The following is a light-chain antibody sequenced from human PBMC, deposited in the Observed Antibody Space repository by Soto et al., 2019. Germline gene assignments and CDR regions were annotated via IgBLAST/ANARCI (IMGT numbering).Light chain of an antibody. J-gene: IGKJ1*01. V-gene: IGKV3-20*01. CDR1: QSVSSSY. Sequence: EIVLTQSPGTLSLSPGERATLSCRASQSVSSSYLAWYQQKLGQAPRLLIYDASSRATGIPDRFSGSGSGTDFTLTISRLEPEDFAVYYCQQYDNSPPWTFGQGTKVDI. CDR2: DAS. CDR3: QQYDNSPPWT.